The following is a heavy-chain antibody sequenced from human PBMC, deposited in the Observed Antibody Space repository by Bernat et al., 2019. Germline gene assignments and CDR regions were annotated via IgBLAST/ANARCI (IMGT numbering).Heavy chain of an antibody. V-gene: IGHV3-33*01. CDR1: GFTFSSYG. Sequence: QVQLVESGGGVVQPGRSLRLSCAASGFTFSSYGMHWVRQAPGKGLEWVAVIWYDGSNKYYADSVKGRFTISRDNSKNTLYLQMNSLRAEDTAVYYCARDGYCGGDCYSYYFDYWGQGTLVTVSS. CDR2: IWYDGSNK. CDR3: ARDGYCGGDCYSYYFDY. D-gene: IGHD2-21*01. J-gene: IGHJ4*02.